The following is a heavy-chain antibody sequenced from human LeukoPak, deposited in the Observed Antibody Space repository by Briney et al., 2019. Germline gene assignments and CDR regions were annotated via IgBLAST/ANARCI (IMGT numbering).Heavy chain of an antibody. V-gene: IGHV3-9*01. J-gene: IGHJ6*02. CDR2: ISWNSGSI. D-gene: IGHD3-22*01. CDR3: AKDIGYYDSSGFPYYYYGMDV. CDR1: GFTFDDYA. Sequence: GGSLRLSCAASGFTFDDYAMHWVRQAPGKGLEWVSGISWNSGSIGYADSVKGRFTISRDNAKNSLYLQMNSLRAEDTALYYCAKDIGYYDSSGFPYYYYGMDVWGQGTTVTVSS.